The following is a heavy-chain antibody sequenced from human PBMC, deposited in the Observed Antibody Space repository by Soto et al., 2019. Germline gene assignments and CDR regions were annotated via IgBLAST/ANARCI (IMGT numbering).Heavy chain of an antibody. D-gene: IGHD3-9*01. Sequence: GGSLRLSCSASGFTFSSHAMSWVPHAPGKGLEGVSAISGSGGSTYYADSGKGRFTISRENSKNTRYLKMNSLRAEDTAVYYCAKGGLRYFAWLSTPVFACWGQGPLVTFSS. CDR3: AKGGLRYFAWLSTPVFAC. CDR2: ISGSGGST. CDR1: GFTFSSHA. V-gene: IGHV3-23*01. J-gene: IGHJ4*02.